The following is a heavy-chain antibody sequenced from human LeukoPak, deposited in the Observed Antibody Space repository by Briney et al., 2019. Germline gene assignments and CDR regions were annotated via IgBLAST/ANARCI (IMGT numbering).Heavy chain of an antibody. J-gene: IGHJ4*02. CDR3: ARVPTGGYDFSGAKNQPRY. CDR2: ISSSSSYI. CDR1: GFTFSSYW. D-gene: IGHD3-3*01. V-gene: IGHV3-21*01. Sequence: PGGSLRLSCAASGFTFSSYWMNWVRQAPGKGLEWVSSISSSSSYIYYADSVKGRFTISRDNAKNSLYLQMNSLRAEDTAVYYCARVPTGGYDFSGAKNQPRYWGQGTLVTVSS.